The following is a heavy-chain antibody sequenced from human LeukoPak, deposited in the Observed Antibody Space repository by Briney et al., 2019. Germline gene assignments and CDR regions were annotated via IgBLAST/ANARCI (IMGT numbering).Heavy chain of an antibody. J-gene: IGHJ6*04. V-gene: IGHV3-21*01. CDR2: ITSSSNYI. Sequence: GGSLRLSCAASGFIFSSYSMNWVRQAPGEGLEWGSSITSSSNYIYYADSVKGRFTISRDNAKNSLYLQMNSRTVEDTALYYCAREGIAGPKDVWGKRTTLTVSS. D-gene: IGHD6-13*01. CDR3: AREGIAGPKDV. CDR1: GFIFSSYS.